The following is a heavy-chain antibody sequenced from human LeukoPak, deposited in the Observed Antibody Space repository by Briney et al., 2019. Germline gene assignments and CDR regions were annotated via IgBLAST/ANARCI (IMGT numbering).Heavy chain of an antibody. D-gene: IGHD2-15*01. CDR1: GYTLTIYY. V-gene: IGHV1-46*01. J-gene: IGHJ4*02. CDR3: ARVDCSGGSCYRFAY. CDR2: INPNDATT. Sequence: GASVKVSCKASGYTLTIYYMQWVRQAPGQGLGWRGIINPNDATTSSARKFQGRVTVTRDTSTSTVYMELRSLTSEDTAVYYCARVDCSGGSCYRFAYWGQGTLVTVSS.